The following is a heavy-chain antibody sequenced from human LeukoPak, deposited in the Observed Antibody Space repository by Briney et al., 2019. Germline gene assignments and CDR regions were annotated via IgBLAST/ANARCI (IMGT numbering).Heavy chain of an antibody. V-gene: IGHV1-24*01. J-gene: IGHJ6*04. CDR3: ATDSSGGYYYYGMDV. CDR1: GYTLIELS. Sequence: GASVKVSCKVSGYTLIELSMHWVRQAPGKGLEWMGGFDPEDGETIYAQKFQGRVTMTEDTSTDTAYMELSSLRSEDTAVYYCATDSSGGYYYYGMDVWGKGTTVTVSS. D-gene: IGHD2-15*01. CDR2: FDPEDGET.